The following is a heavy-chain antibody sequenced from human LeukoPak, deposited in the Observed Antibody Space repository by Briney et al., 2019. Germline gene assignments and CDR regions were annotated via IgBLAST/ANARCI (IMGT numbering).Heavy chain of an antibody. CDR3: ARGVTTATISPYGY. D-gene: IGHD5-24*01. CDR1: GFTFSSYW. V-gene: IGHV3-74*01. CDR2: INSDGSST. J-gene: IGHJ4*02. Sequence: GGSLRLSCAASGFTFSSYWMHWVRQAPGKGLVWVSRINSDGSSTTYADPVKGRFTISRDNAKNTLYLQMNSLRAEDTAVYYCARGVTTATISPYGYWGQGTVVTVSS.